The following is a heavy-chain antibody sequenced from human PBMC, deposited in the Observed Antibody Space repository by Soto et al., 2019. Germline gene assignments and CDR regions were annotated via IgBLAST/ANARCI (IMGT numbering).Heavy chain of an antibody. D-gene: IGHD6-19*01. CDR3: ARDTVAALYSSGWYGGGGMDV. V-gene: IGHV3-48*03. CDR2: ISSSGSTI. J-gene: IGHJ6*02. CDR1: GFTFSSYE. Sequence: PGGSLRLSCAASGFTFSSYEMNWVRQAPGKGLEWVSYISSSGSTIYYADSVKGRFTISRDNAKNSLYLQMNSLRAEDTAVYYCARDTVAALYSSGWYGGGGMDVWGQGTTVTVSS.